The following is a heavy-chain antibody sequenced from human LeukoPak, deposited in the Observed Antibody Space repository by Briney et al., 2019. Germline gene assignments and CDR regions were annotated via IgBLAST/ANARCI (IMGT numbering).Heavy chain of an antibody. CDR1: GFTFSSYE. D-gene: IGHD6-19*01. CDR3: ATLWDPVAGTTQPLL. V-gene: IGHV3-48*03. Sequence: GGSLRLSCAASGFTFSSYEMNWVRQAPGKGLEWVSYISGSGSTIYYGDSLKGRFTISRDNANNSLYLQMNSLRVEDTAVYYCATLWDPVAGTTQPLLWGQGTLVT. CDR2: ISGSGSTI. J-gene: IGHJ4*02.